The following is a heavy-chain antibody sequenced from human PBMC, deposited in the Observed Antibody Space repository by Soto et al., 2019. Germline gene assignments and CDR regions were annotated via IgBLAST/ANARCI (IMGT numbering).Heavy chain of an antibody. V-gene: IGHV1-18*01. CDR2: IYPYNGNT. J-gene: IGHJ4*02. CDR3: GRELNGAAGGGY. Sequence: QVQLVQSGAEVRKPGASVKVSCKSSGYTFINHGIFWVRQAPGQGLEWMAWIYPYNGNTNYAQKFLGRVTLTTDTSTSTAYMGLRRLTSDDTAIYYCGRELNGAAGGGYWGQGTLVTVSS. D-gene: IGHD6-13*01. CDR1: GYTFINHG.